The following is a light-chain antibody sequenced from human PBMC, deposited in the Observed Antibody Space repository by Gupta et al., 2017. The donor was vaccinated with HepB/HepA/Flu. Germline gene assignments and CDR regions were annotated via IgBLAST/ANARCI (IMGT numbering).Light chain of an antibody. CDR3: QQLWSSVST. J-gene: IGKJ4*01. CDR2: AVS. Sequence: EIVLTQSPDTLSLSPGASATLSCRASQSVPNNFLAWYQQKPGQAPRLLIFAVSNRTTAIPDRFSGSGSGTDFTLTIIRLQPEDSAVYHCQQLWSSVSTFGGGTKVEI. CDR1: QSVPNNF. V-gene: IGKV3-20*01.